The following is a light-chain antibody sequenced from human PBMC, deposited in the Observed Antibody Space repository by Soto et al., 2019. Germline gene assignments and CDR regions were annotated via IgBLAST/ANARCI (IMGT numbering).Light chain of an antibody. CDR3: CSYAGNSDV. Sequence: QSALTQPASVSGSPGQSITISCTGTRSDVGTYNLVSWYQQHPGKAPKLMIYEGTKRPSGVSNRFSGSKSGNTASLTISGLQAEDDADYYCCSYAGNSDVFGTGTKLTVL. V-gene: IGLV2-23*01. CDR1: RSDVGTYNL. J-gene: IGLJ1*01. CDR2: EGT.